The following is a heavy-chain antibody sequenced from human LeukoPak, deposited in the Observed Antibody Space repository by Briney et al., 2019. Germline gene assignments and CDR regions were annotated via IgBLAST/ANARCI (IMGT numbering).Heavy chain of an antibody. CDR2: ISSSGSTI. J-gene: IGHJ4*02. D-gene: IGHD5-18*01. CDR3: ARDDSYGYD. CDR1: GFTFNTHA. V-gene: IGHV3-48*04. Sequence: GGSLRLSCTASGFTFNTHAMTWVRQAPGKGLEWVSYISSSGSTIYYADSVKGRFTISRDNAKNSLYLQMNSLRAEDTAVYYCARDDSYGYDWGQGTLVTVSS.